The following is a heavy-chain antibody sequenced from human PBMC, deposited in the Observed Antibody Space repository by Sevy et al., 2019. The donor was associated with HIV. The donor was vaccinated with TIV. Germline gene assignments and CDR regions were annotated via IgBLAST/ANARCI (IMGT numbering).Heavy chain of an antibody. CDR1: GYTFSSYG. J-gene: IGHJ6*02. V-gene: IGHV1-18*01. D-gene: IGHD3-16*02. Sequence: ASVKVSCKASGYTFSSYGISWVRQAPGQGLEWMGWISDYNGYTNYAHKFQGRVTMSTETSTRTAYMELRSLISDDTAVYFDAGEGYYYRSGTYRPPNYYGMDVWGQRTAVTVSS. CDR2: ISDYNGYT. CDR3: AGEGYYYRSGTYRPPNYYGMDV.